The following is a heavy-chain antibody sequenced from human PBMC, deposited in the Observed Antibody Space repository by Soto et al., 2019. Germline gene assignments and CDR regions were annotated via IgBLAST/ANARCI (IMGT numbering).Heavy chain of an antibody. CDR1: GYTFTSYG. J-gene: IGHJ6*02. CDR3: ARDFPSTYYYDSSGDYYGMDV. V-gene: IGHV1-18*04. CDR2: ISAYNGNT. Sequence: VKVSCKASGYTFTSYGISWVRQAPGQGLEWMGWISAYNGNTNYAQKLQGRVTMTTDTSTSTAYMELRSLRSDDTAVYYCARDFPSTYYYDSSGDYYGMDVWGQGTTVTVSS. D-gene: IGHD3-22*01.